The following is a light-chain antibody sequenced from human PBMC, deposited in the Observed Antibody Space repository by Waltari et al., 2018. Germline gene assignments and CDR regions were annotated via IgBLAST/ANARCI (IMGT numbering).Light chain of an antibody. CDR2: DAS. Sequence: DIQLTQSPSSLSASVGDRISITCQASQDISNHLNWYQQRPGKAPKVLIYDASNLKTGVPSRFSGSGSGTEFTFTISSLQPEDIATYYCQQYVNFISFGQGTRLEIK. CDR1: QDISNH. J-gene: IGKJ5*01. CDR3: QQYVNFIS. V-gene: IGKV1-33*01.